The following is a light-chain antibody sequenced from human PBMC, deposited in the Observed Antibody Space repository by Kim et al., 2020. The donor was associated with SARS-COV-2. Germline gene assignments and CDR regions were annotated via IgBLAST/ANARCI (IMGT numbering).Light chain of an antibody. CDR1: KLGDKY. Sequence: TGQTASITGAGDKLGDKYACWYQQKPGQSPVLVIYQDSKRPSGIPERFSGSNSGNTATLTISGTQAMDEADYYCQAWDSSTASWVFGGGTQLTVL. J-gene: IGLJ3*02. CDR2: QDS. V-gene: IGLV3-1*01. CDR3: QAWDSSTASWV.